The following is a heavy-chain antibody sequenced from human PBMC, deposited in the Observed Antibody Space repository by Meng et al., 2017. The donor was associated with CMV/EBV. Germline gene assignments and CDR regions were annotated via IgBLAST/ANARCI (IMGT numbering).Heavy chain of an antibody. J-gene: IGHJ4*02. CDR2: ISSSSTYI. D-gene: IGHD5-24*01. CDR3: ARTNGYLPSYFDY. Sequence: AASGFNFSDYSMNWVRQAPGKGLEWVSSISSSSTYIYYADSVKGRFTISRDNAKDSLSLQMSSLRAEDTAMYYCARTNGYLPSYFDYWGQGTLVTVSS. CDR1: GFNFSDYS. V-gene: IGHV3-21*01.